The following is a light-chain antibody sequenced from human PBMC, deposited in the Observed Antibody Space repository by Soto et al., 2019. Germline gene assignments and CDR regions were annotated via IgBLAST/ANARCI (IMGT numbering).Light chain of an antibody. J-gene: IGKJ1*01. CDR1: QGVTSTY. CDR2: VTS. V-gene: IGKV3-20*01. Sequence: EIVLTQSPGTLSLSPGDRATLSCRASQGVTSTYLAWYQQKPGQSPRLLMYVTSSRATGVPDRFSGSGSGTDFTLTISRLEPEDFAVYYCQQYDTLPWTFGQGTKVDVK. CDR3: QQYDTLPWT.